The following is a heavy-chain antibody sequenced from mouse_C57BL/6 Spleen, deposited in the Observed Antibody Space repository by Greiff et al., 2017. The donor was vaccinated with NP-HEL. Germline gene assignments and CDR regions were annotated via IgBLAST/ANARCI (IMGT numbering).Heavy chain of an antibody. D-gene: IGHD2-1*01. V-gene: IGHV14-4*01. Sequence: EVQLQQSGAELVRPGASVKLSCTASGFNIKDDYMHWVQQRPEQGLEWIGWIDPENGDTEYASKFQGKATITADTSSNTAYLQLSSLTSEDTAVYYCTSYGNYGYWGQGTTLTVSS. CDR2: IDPENGDT. CDR3: TSYGNYGY. J-gene: IGHJ2*01. CDR1: GFNIKDDY.